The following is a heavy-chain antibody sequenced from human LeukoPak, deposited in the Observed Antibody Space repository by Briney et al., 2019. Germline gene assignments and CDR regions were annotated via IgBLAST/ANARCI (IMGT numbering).Heavy chain of an antibody. Sequence: GDSLSLCCAASGFTFDIYVMTWVRPAPGRGLGWDSAIGDRGRDTYQAHPGKGPLTIYTDNSKYTLYLEMNSLRAEDTGVYYCAKVGPPYSSGWSIEFDYWGRGTLVTVSS. J-gene: IGHJ4*02. CDR1: GFTFDIYV. V-gene: IGHV3-23*01. D-gene: IGHD6-19*01. CDR2: IGDRGRDT. CDR3: AKVGPPYSSGWSIEFDY.